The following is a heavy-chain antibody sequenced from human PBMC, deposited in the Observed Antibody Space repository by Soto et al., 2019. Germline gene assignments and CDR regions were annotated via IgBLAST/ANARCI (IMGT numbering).Heavy chain of an antibody. CDR1: GFTFSSYA. CDR2: ISYDGSDK. CDR3: ARDYYKYYDSSGYYRSPAY. Sequence: GALRLSGAASGFTFSSYAMHWVRQAPGKGLEWVALISYDGSDKDYADSVKGRFTISRDNSRNTLFLQMNSLRAEDTAVYYCARDYYKYYDSSGYYRSPAYWGQGTLVTVSS. J-gene: IGHJ4*02. D-gene: IGHD3-22*01. V-gene: IGHV3-30-3*01.